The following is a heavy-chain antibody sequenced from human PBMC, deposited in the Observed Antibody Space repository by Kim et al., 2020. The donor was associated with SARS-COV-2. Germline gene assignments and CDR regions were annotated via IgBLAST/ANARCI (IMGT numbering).Heavy chain of an antibody. J-gene: IGHJ4*02. V-gene: IGHV1-69*01. Sequence: YAQKFQGRVTITADESTSTAYMELSSLRSEDTAVYYCAYGDCGGDCYSSYWGQGTLVTVSS. D-gene: IGHD2-21*02. CDR3: AYGDCGGDCYSSY.